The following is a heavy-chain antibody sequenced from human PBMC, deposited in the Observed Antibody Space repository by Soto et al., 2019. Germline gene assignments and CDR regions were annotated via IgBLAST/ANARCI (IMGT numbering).Heavy chain of an antibody. CDR2: VHFDGSTT. CDR3: ARDYYDRGPGYYRDFGMDV. Sequence: DVQLVESGGGLVQSGGSLRISCAASGFNFSAFWMHWVRQAPGKGPVWVSRVHFDGSTTAYADSVRGWFTISRDNAKKTLYLQMESLRVEDTAIYYCARDYYDRGPGYYRDFGMDVWGQGTTVTVS. D-gene: IGHD3-22*01. CDR1: GFNFSAFW. V-gene: IGHV3-74*01. J-gene: IGHJ6*02.